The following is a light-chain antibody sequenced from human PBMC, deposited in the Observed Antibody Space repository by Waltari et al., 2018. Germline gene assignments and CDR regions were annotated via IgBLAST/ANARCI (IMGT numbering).Light chain of an antibody. CDR1: SRSIASNY. Sequence: NFMLTQPHSVSESPGKTVTISCTRSSRSIASNYVQSYQQRPVSSPTTVIYEDNQRPSWVPDRFSGSIDSSSNSASLTISGLKTEDEADYYCQSYDSSNQVFGGGTKLTVL. V-gene: IGLV6-57*01. CDR3: QSYDSSNQV. J-gene: IGLJ3*02. CDR2: EDN.